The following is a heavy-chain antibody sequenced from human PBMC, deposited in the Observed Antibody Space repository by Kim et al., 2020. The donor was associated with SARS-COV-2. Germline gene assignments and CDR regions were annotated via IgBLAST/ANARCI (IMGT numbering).Heavy chain of an antibody. Sequence: GGSLRLSCAASGFTFSNAWMSWVRQAPGKGLEWVGRIKSKTDGGTTDYAAPVKGRFTISRDDSKNTLYLQMNSLKTEDTAVYYCTTGWQQLSVYYYYYGMDVWGQGTTVTVSS. D-gene: IGHD6-13*01. CDR1: GFTFSNAW. CDR3: TTGWQQLSVYYYYYGMDV. CDR2: IKSKTDGGTT. V-gene: IGHV3-15*01. J-gene: IGHJ6*02.